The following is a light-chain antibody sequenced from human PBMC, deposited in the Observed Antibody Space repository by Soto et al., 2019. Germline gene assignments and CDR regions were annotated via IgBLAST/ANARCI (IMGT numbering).Light chain of an antibody. V-gene: IGKV1-5*01. CDR1: QSISGW. CDR3: QQYSSYSS. J-gene: IGKJ2*01. CDR2: DAS. Sequence: DIQMTQSPSTLSASVGDRVTITCRASQSISGWLAWYQQKPGKAPNLLISDASSLESGVPSRVSGSGSGTEFTLTISGLQPDDFATYYCQQYSSYSSFGQGTKLEIK.